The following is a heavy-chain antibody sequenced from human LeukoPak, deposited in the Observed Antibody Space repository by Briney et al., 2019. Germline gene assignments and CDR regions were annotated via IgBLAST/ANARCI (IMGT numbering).Heavy chain of an antibody. CDR2: INSDGSST. CDR1: GFTFSSYW. V-gene: IGHV3-74*01. Sequence: PGGSLRLSCAASGFTFSSYWMHWVRQAPGKGLVWVSRINSDGSSTSYADSVKGRFTIARDNAKNTLYLQMNSLRAEDTAVYYCARDPTYYGILTGYYPRDVVDYWGQGTLVTVSS. J-gene: IGHJ4*02. CDR3: ARDPTYYGILTGYYPRDVVDY. D-gene: IGHD3-9*01.